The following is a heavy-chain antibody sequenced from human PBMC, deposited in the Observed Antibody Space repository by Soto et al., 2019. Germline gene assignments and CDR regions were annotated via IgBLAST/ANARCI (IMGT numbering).Heavy chain of an antibody. J-gene: IGHJ4*02. V-gene: IGHV3-73*01. CDR2: IRNKANSYET. CDR3: TRPSHDTSSYFQREAYYFDF. CDR1: GVIFSGSA. Sequence: GGFLRLSCAAAGVIFSGSAFHWVRQASGKGPGWVGRIRNKANSYETAYSASVRGRFTISRDDSKNTAYLQMNSLKTEDTALYYCTRPSHDTSSYFQREAYYFDFWGPGTLVTVSS. D-gene: IGHD3-10*01.